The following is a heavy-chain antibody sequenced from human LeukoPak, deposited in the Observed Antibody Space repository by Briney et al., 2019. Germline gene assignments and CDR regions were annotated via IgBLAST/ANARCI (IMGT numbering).Heavy chain of an antibody. D-gene: IGHD5-24*01. CDR3: ARDQEIGGWFDP. J-gene: IGHJ5*02. V-gene: IGHV4-4*07. CDR1: GGSISSYN. Sequence: SETLSLTCSVSGGSISSYNWSWIRQPAGKGLEWIGRIDTRGSTNYNPSLKSRVTMSVDTSKKQFSLKLSSVTAADTAVYYCARDQEIGGWFDPWGQGTLVTVSS. CDR2: IDTRGST.